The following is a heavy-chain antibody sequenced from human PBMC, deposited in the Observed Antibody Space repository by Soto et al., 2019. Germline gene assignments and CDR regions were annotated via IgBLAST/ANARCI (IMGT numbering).Heavy chain of an antibody. D-gene: IGHD3-22*01. CDR3: ARDPLQPYDSSGYTNY. J-gene: IGHJ4*02. CDR2: IIPIFGTA. Sequence: QVQLVQSGAEVKKPGSSVKVSCKASGGTFSSYAISWVRQAPGQGLEWMGGIIPIFGTANYAQKFQGRVTITXXEXTXXAYMELSSLRSEDTAVYYCARDPLQPYDSSGYTNYWGQGTLVTVSS. V-gene: IGHV1-69*05. CDR1: GGTFSSYA.